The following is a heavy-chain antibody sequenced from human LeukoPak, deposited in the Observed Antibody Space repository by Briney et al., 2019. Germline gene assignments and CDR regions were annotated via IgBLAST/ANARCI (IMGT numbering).Heavy chain of an antibody. J-gene: IGHJ3*02. CDR1: GVSISSGGYS. Sequence: SETLSLTCTVTGVSISSGGYSWNWFRQHPGKGLEWIGEISHSGSTNYNPSLKSRVTISVDTSKNQFSLKLSSVTAADTAVYYCARVRYDFWSGTGNAFDIWGQGTMVTVSS. CDR3: ARVRYDFWSGTGNAFDI. CDR2: ISHSGST. V-gene: IGHV4-39*07. D-gene: IGHD3-3*01.